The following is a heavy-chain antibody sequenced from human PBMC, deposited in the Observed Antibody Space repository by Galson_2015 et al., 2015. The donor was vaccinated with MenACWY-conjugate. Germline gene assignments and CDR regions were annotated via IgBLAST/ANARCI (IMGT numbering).Heavy chain of an antibody. D-gene: IGHD1-26*01. Sequence: GKGLEWVANINQDGSEKYYVDSMKGRFTVSRDDAKNSLYLQMNSLRAEDTAIYYCARGPRGQLPGVDFDYWGQGTLVTVSP. V-gene: IGHV3-7*03. CDR2: INQDGSEK. CDR3: ARGPRGQLPGVDFDY. J-gene: IGHJ4*02.